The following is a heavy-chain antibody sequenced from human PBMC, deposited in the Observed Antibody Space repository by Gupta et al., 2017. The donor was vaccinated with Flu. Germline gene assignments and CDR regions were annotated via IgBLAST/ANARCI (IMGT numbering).Heavy chain of an antibody. D-gene: IGHD6-19*01. J-gene: IGHJ5*02. CDR3: ARGGSSGWYSNSGRRWFDP. V-gene: IGHV4-34*01. CDR2: INHSGST. Sequence: KGLEWIGEINHSGSTNYNPSLKSRVTISVDTSKNQFSLKLSSVTAADTAVYYCARGGSSGWYSNSGRRWFDPWGQGTLVTVSS.